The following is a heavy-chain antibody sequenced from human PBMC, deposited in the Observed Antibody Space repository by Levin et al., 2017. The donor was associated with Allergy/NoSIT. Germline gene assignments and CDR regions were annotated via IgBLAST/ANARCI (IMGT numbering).Heavy chain of an antibody. CDR1: GFTFSSYG. CDR2: IWYDGSNK. Sequence: PGGSLRLSCAASGFTFSSYGMHWVRQAPGKGLEWVAVIWYDGSNKYYADSVKGRFTISRDNSKNTLYLQMNSLRAEDTAVYYCARDLSYGGNSKGYWGQGTLVTVSS. J-gene: IGHJ4*02. CDR3: ARDLSYGGNSKGY. V-gene: IGHV3-33*01. D-gene: IGHD4-23*01.